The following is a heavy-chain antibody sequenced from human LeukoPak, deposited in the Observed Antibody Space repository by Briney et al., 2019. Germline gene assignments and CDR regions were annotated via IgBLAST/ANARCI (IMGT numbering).Heavy chain of an antibody. CDR1: GYSFTSYW. CDR2: IYPGDSDT. V-gene: IGHV5-51*01. J-gene: IGHJ4*02. Sequence: GESLKISCKGSGYSFTSYWIGWVRQMPGKGLEWMGIIYPGDSDTRYSPSFQGQVTISADKSISTAYLQWSSLKASDTAMYYCARHRGDYYDSSTYYVYYFDYWGQGTLVTVSS. CDR3: ARHRGDYYDSSTYYVYYFDY. D-gene: IGHD3-22*01.